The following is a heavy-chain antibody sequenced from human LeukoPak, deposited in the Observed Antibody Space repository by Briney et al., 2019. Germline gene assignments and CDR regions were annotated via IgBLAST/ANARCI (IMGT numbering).Heavy chain of an antibody. D-gene: IGHD3-3*01. V-gene: IGHV1-8*01. CDR2: MNPNSGNT. CDR1: GYTFTSYD. CDR3: ARVPTRYYDFWSGYYFRFNWSDP. J-gene: IGHJ5*02. Sequence: GASVKVSCKASGYTFTSYDVNWVRQATGQGLEWMGWMNPNSGNTGYAQKFQGRVTMTRNTSISTAYMELSSLRSEDTAVYYCARVPTRYYDFWSGYYFRFNWSDPWGQGTLVTVSS.